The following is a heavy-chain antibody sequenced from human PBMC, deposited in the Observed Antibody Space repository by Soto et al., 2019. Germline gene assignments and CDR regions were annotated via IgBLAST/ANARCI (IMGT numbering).Heavy chain of an antibody. CDR1: GFTFNNAW. CDR3: TPHYYEGGGYYGYFQH. D-gene: IGHD3-22*01. J-gene: IGHJ1*01. CDR2: IKSKTDGGTI. V-gene: IGHV3-15*07. Sequence: EVQLVESGGGLVKPGGSLRLSCAASGFTFNNAWMNWVRQAPGKGLEWVGRIKSKTDGGTIDYAAHVKGRFTISRDDSKITLYLQMNSLRGEDTAVYYCTPHYYEGGGYYGYFQHWGQGTLVTVSS.